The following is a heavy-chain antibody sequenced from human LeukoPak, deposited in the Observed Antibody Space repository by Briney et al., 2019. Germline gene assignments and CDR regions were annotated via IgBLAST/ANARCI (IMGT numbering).Heavy chain of an antibody. CDR3: ARDPTDILTGFGYYGMDV. Sequence: GGSLRLSCAASGFTFSSYWMSWVRQAPGRGLEWVANIKQDGSEKYYVDSVKGRFTISRDNAKNSLYLQMNSLRAEDTAVYYCARDPTDILTGFGYYGMDVWGQGTTVTVSS. D-gene: IGHD3-9*01. CDR1: GFTFSSYW. J-gene: IGHJ6*02. CDR2: IKQDGSEK. V-gene: IGHV3-7*05.